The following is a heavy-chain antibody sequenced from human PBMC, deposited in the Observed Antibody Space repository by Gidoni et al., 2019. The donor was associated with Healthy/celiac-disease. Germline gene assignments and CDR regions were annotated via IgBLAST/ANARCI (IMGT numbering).Heavy chain of an antibody. CDR2: ISYDGSNK. V-gene: IGHV3-30-3*01. D-gene: IGHD1-26*01. CDR3: ASPHPIRIVGATS. J-gene: IGHJ4*02. Sequence: VRQAPGKGLEWVAVISYDGSNKYYADSVKGRFTISRDNSKNTLYLQMNSLRAEDTAVYYCASPHPIRIVGATSWGQGTLVTVSS.